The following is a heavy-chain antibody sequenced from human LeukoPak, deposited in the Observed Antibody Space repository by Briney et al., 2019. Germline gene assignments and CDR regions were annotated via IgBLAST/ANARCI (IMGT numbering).Heavy chain of an antibody. D-gene: IGHD3-10*01. V-gene: IGHV3-23*01. CDR3: ARVYYGSGSLYYYYYYMDV. J-gene: IGHJ6*03. CDR2: ISGSGGST. Sequence: GGTLRLSCAASAFTFSSYGMSWVRQAPGKGLEWVSAISGSGGSTYYADSVKGRFTISRDNSKNTLYLQMNSLRAEDTAVYYCARVYYGSGSLYYYYYYMDVWGKGTTVTISS. CDR1: AFTFSSYG.